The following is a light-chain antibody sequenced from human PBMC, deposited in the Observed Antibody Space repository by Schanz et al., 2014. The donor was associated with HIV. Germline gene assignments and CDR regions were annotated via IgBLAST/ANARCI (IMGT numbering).Light chain of an antibody. CDR2: YDT. V-gene: IGLV3-21*04. J-gene: IGLJ1*01. CDR3: GTWDSSLSDVYV. CDR1: NIETKS. Sequence: SYELTQPPSVSVAPGKTARITCGGNNIETKSVHWYQHKPGQAPVLVIYYDTDRPSGIPERFSGSNSGPSATLAITGLQTGDEADYYCGTWDSSLSDVYVFGTGTKVTVL.